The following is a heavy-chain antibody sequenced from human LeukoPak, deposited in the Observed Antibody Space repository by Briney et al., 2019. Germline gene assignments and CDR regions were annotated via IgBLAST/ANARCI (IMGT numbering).Heavy chain of an antibody. J-gene: IGHJ3*02. CDR1: GFTVSSNY. Sequence: PGGSLRLSCAVSGFTVSSNYMSWVRQAPGKGLEWVSVIYSGGSTYYADSVKGRFTISRDNSKNTLYLQMNSLRAEDTAVYYCARGYYDSSGLGDAFDIWGQGTMVTVSS. CDR3: ARGYYDSSGLGDAFDI. D-gene: IGHD3-22*01. V-gene: IGHV3-66*01. CDR2: IYSGGST.